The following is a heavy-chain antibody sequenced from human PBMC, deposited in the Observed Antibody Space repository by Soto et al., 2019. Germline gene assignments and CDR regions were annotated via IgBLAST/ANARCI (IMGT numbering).Heavy chain of an antibody. D-gene: IGHD6-13*01. V-gene: IGHV1-18*04. Sequence: QVQLVQSGAEARKPGASVRVSCKTSAYAFNTYAINWVRQAPGQGLEWMGSIFPYTGDPHYAQNFQGRFTMTKDTSTNTVYMDLTGLKSDDSAVYFCARGGFSSSWRLDYWGQGTLVIVSS. CDR3: ARGGFSSSWRLDY. CDR2: IFPYTGDP. CDR1: AYAFNTYA. J-gene: IGHJ4*02.